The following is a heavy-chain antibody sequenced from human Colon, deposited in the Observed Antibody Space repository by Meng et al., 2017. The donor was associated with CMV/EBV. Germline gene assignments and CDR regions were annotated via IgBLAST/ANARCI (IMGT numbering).Heavy chain of an antibody. CDR3: ARPEHYYHTSGYPGDYFDY. D-gene: IGHD3-22*01. Sequence: QVQLVQSGSELKKPGASVKISSQAFVYMFTRYNINWVRQAPGQGLEWMGRINPNSGDTIFAQNFQGRLTMTRDSSISTAYMELTSLTSDDTAVYYCARPEHYYHTSGYPGDYFDYWGQGTLVTVSS. V-gene: IGHV1-2*06. CDR2: INPNSGDT. CDR1: VYMFTRYN. J-gene: IGHJ4*02.